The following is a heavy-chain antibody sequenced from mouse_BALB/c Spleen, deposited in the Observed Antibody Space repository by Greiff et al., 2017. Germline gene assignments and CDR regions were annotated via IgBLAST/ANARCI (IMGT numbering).Heavy chain of an antibody. D-gene: IGHD2-3*01. CDR2: ISSGSSTI. CDR3: ARFYDGYYVPFAY. V-gene: IGHV5-17*02. J-gene: IGHJ3*01. Sequence: EVQVVESGGGLVQPGGSRKLSCAASGFTFSSFGMHWVRQAPEKGLEWVAYISSGSSTIYYADTVKGRFTISRDNPKNTLFLQMTSLRSEDTAMYYCARFYDGYYVPFAYWGQGTLFTVSA. CDR1: GFTFSSFG.